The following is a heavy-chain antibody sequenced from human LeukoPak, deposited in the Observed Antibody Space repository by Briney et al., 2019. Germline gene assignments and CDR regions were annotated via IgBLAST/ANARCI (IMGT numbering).Heavy chain of an antibody. CDR1: GGSISSYY. CDR3: ARDRVRYSYGGVQGYFDY. V-gene: IGHV4-4*07. J-gene: IGHJ4*02. D-gene: IGHD5-18*01. Sequence: SETLSLTCTVSGGSISSYYWSWIRQPAGKGLEWIGRIYTSGSTNYNPSLKSRVTMSVDTSKNQFSLKLSSVTAADTAVYYCARDRVRYSYGGVQGYFDYWGQGTLVTVSS. CDR2: IYTSGST.